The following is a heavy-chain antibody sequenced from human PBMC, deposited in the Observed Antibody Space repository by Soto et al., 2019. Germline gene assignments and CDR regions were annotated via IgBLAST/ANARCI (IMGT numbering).Heavy chain of an antibody. Sequence: GGSLRLSCAASGFTFSSYAMSWVRQAPGKGLEWVSAISGSGGSTYYADSVKGRFTISRDNSKNTLYLQMNSLRAEDTAVYYCAKDLGGAPGIAAAGRFDAFDIWGQGTMVTVSS. CDR3: AKDLGGAPGIAAAGRFDAFDI. CDR1: GFTFSSYA. V-gene: IGHV3-23*01. D-gene: IGHD6-13*01. J-gene: IGHJ3*02. CDR2: ISGSGGST.